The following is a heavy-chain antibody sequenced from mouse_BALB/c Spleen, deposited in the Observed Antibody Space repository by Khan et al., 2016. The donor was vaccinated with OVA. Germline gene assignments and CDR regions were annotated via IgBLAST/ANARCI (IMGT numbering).Heavy chain of an antibody. J-gene: IGHJ4*01. CDR3: ARSLYYSDAYAMDY. Sequence: EVQLQESGPGLVRPSQSLSLTCTVTGYSITSDFAWNWIRQFPGNKLEWMGYISSTGSTSYSPSLRSRISITRDTSKNQFFLHLNSLTAEDTATYYGARSLYYSDAYAMDYWGQGTSVTVSS. CDR2: ISSTGST. D-gene: IGHD2-13*01. V-gene: IGHV3-2*02. CDR1: GYSITSDFA.